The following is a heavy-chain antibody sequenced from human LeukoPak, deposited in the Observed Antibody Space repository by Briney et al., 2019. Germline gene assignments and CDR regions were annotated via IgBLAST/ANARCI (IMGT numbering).Heavy chain of an antibody. CDR3: ARDHQQSNWFDP. D-gene: IGHD4-11*01. J-gene: IGHJ5*02. Sequence: MSSETLSLTCTVSGGSISSYYWSWTRQPAGKGLEWIGRIYTSGSTNYNPSLKSRVTISVDKSKNQFSLKLSSVTAADTAVYYCARDHQQSNWFDPWGQGTLVTVSS. CDR2: IYTSGST. CDR1: GGSISSYY. V-gene: IGHV4-4*07.